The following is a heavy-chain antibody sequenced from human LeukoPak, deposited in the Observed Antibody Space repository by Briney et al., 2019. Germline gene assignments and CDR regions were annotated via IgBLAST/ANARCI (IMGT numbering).Heavy chain of an antibody. J-gene: IGHJ4*02. CDR2: ISSSSSTI. CDR1: GFTFSSYS. CDR3: ARDFYGSGSYYSGVDY. V-gene: IGHV3-48*04. D-gene: IGHD3-10*01. Sequence: GGSLRLSCAASGFTFSSYSMNWVRQAPGKGLEWVSYISSSSSTIYYADSVKGRFTISRDNAKNSLYLQMNSLRAEDTAVYYCARDFYGSGSYYSGVDYWGQGTLVTVSS.